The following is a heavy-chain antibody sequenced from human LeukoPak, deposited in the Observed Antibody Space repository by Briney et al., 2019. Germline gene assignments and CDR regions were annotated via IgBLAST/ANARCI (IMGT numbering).Heavy chain of an antibody. CDR2: ISDYNGNT. J-gene: IGHJ4*02. CDR3: ARRHSSSWYVGDY. CDR1: GYTFSNYG. D-gene: IGHD6-13*01. V-gene: IGHV1-18*01. Sequence: ASVKVSCKASGYTFSNYGISWVRQAPGQGLECMGWISDYNGNTNYAQKFQGRVTMTTDTSTSTAYMELRSLRYDDTAVYYCARRHSSSWYVGDYWGQGTLVTVSS.